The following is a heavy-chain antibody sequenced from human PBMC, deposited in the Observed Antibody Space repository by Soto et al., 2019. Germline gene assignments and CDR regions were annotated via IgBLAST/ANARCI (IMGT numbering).Heavy chain of an antibody. CDR1: GFTFSTYW. V-gene: IGHV3-7*04. Sequence: ESGGALVQPGGSLRLSCAASGFTFSTYWMSWVRQAPGKGLEWVANIKQDGSKKHYVDSVKGRFSLSRDNAKNSLYLQMNSLSAEDTAVYYCARGAYCGGDCYHHFDFWGQGTLVTVSS. CDR3: ARGAYCGGDCYHHFDF. J-gene: IGHJ4*02. D-gene: IGHD2-21*02. CDR2: IKQDGSKK.